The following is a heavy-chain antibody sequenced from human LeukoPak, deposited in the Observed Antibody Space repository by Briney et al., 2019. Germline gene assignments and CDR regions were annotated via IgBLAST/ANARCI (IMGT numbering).Heavy chain of an antibody. CDR2: IKQDGSEK. D-gene: IGHD5-12*01. V-gene: IGHV3-7*01. CDR1: GFTFSSYW. Sequence: GGSLRLSCAASGFTFSSYWMSWVRQAPGKGLEWVANIKQDGSEKYYVDSVKGRFTISRDNAKNSLYLQMNSLRAEDTAVYYCARDFLFPSNSGYDYWGRGTPVTSPQ. CDR3: ARDFLFPSNSGYDY. J-gene: IGHJ4*02.